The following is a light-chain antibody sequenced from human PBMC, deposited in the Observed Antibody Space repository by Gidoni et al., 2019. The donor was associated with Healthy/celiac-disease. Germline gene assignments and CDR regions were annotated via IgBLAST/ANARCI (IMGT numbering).Light chain of an antibody. CDR1: QSISSY. Sequence: DIQMTQSPSSLSASVGDRVTITCRASQSISSYLNWYQQKPGKAPKLLIYAASSLQSGVPSRFSGSGSGTDFTLTIISLQPEDFATYYCQQSGTFGQGTKVEIK. CDR2: AAS. CDR3: QQSGT. V-gene: IGKV1-39*01. J-gene: IGKJ1*01.